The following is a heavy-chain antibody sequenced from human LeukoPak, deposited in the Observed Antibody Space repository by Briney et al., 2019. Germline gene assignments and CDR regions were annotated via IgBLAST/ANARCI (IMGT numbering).Heavy chain of an antibody. CDR3: ARDQDPDY. CDR1: GFTFSTYW. CDR2: IKPDGNKK. J-gene: IGHJ4*02. Sequence: KAGGSLRLSCAASGFTFSTYWMTWVRQAPGKGLEWVANIKPDGNKKFYVDSVKGRFSISRDNAKKSLYMQMNSLRAEDTAVYYCARDQDPDYWGQGTLVTVSS. V-gene: IGHV3-7*01.